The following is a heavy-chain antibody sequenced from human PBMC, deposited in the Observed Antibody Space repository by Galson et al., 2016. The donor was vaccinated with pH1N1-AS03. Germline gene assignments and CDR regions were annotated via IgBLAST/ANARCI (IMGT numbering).Heavy chain of an antibody. D-gene: IGHD3-10*01. CDR1: GSTFSSDG. J-gene: IGHJ3*01. CDR2: IIPMIGTA. V-gene: IGHV1-69*13. Sequence: SVKVSCKASGSTFSSDGISWVRQAPGQGPEWMGGIIPMIGTANYAQKFQGRVTITADESTSTAYMEMSSLTSEDTAVYYCAREVSYGSGRRDVFDFWGQGTMVTVSS. CDR3: AREVSYGSGRRDVFDF.